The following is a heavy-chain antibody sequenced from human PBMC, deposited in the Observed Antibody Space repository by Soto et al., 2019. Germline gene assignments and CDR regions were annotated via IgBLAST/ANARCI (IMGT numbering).Heavy chain of an antibody. CDR2: ISAYNCNT. D-gene: IGHD6-19*01. J-gene: IGHJ6*01. CDR3: ARYPRRGWDHDYYYGRDV. V-gene: IGHV1-18*01. Sequence: QVQLVQSGAEVKKPGASVKVSCTASGYTFTSYGLSWARQAPGQGLEWMGWISAYNCNTNYAQKLQGRVTLTTYTSTSTAYRELRSLRADDTAVYYCARYPRRGWDHDYYYGRDVWGQGTTVTFSS. CDR1: GYTFTSYG.